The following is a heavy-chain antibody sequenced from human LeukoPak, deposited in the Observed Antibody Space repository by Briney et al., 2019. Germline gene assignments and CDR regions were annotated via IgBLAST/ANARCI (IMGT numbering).Heavy chain of an antibody. CDR1: GNSIGRVDYY. J-gene: IGHJ5*02. D-gene: IGHD3-10*01. Sequence: PSETLSLTCNVSGNSIGRVDYYWSWIRQPPGKGLEWIGSIDYSGNTYYIPSLQSRIAISLDTSKNHFSLKVISMTAADTAVYFCARGAYGSTTYYGVPGGLIWFDPWGQGTLVTVSS. CDR3: ARGAYGSTTYYGVPGGLIWFDP. CDR2: IDYSGNT. V-gene: IGHV4-30-4*01.